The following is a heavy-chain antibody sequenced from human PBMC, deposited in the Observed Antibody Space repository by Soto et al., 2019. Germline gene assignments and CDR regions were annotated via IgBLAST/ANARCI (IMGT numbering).Heavy chain of an antibody. D-gene: IGHD1-26*01. J-gene: IGHJ3*02. CDR3: ARDLYSGIYSAFDI. CDR2: IYYSGSS. V-gene: IGHV4-31*03. Sequence: SETLSLTCTVSGDSISSGGYYWSWIRHHPGKGLGWIGYIYYSGSSYYNPSLKSRLTMSVDTSKNQFSLKLISVTAADTAVYYCARDLYSGIYSAFDIWGQGIMVTVSS. CDR1: GDSISSGGYY.